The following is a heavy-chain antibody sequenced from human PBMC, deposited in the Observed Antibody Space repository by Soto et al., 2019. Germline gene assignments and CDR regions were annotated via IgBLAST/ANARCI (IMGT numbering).Heavy chain of an antibody. Sequence: VQLVESGGGVVQPGRSLRLSCAASGFTFSSYGMHWVRQAPGKGLEWVAVIWYDGSNKYYADSVKGRFTISRDNSKNTLYLQMNSLRAEDTAVYYCARATATMCFDYWGQGTLVTVSS. D-gene: IGHD6-25*01. CDR1: GFTFSSYG. CDR2: IWYDGSNK. V-gene: IGHV3-33*01. CDR3: ARATATMCFDY. J-gene: IGHJ4*02.